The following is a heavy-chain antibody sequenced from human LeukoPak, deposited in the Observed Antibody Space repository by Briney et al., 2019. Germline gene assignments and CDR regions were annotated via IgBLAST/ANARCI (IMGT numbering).Heavy chain of an antibody. V-gene: IGHV3-66*01. D-gene: IGHD3-10*01. CDR1: EFSVGSNY. Sequence: SGGSLRLSCAASEFSVGSNYMTWVRQAPGKGLEWVSLIYSGGSTYYADSVKGRFTISRDNSKNTLYLQMNSLRAEDTAIYYCAKDLVTGSLDYWGQGTLVTVSS. CDR2: IYSGGST. J-gene: IGHJ4*02. CDR3: AKDLVTGSLDY.